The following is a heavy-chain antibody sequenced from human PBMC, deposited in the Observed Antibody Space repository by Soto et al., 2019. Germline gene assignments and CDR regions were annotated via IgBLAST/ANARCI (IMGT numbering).Heavy chain of an antibody. Sequence: QVQLQESGPGLVRPSQTLSLTSTVSGGSINSRGYYWTWIRQHPGKGLEWIGNIYYSGSIHFNPSLKSRLTMLVDTSENQFSLNLTSVTAADTAVYYCARQSESTGYFYGWFDPWGQGTLVTVSS. CDR2: IYYSGSI. D-gene: IGHD3-9*01. CDR3: ARQSESTGYFYGWFDP. CDR1: GGSINSRGYY. V-gene: IGHV4-31*03. J-gene: IGHJ5*02.